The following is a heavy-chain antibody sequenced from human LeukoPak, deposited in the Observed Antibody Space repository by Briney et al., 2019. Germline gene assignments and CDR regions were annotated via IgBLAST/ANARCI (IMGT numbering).Heavy chain of an antibody. Sequence: SETLSLTCTVSGGSISSYYWSWIRQPPGKGLEWIGYIYYTGSTNYNPSLKSRVTISVDTSKNQFSLKLSSVTAADTAVYYCAREGSDISLDVWGQGTMVTVSS. CDR1: GGSISSYY. D-gene: IGHD3-3*02. V-gene: IGHV4-59*01. J-gene: IGHJ3*01. CDR3: AREGSDISLDV. CDR2: IYYTGST.